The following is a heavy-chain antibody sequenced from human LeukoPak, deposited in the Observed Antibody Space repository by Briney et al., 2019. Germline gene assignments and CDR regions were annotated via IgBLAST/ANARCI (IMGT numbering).Heavy chain of an antibody. D-gene: IGHD3-22*01. CDR2: IYDSGTM. V-gene: IGHV4-59*01. Sequence: PSETLSLICSVSGGNINGYFWSWIRQPPGKGLEWIGHIYDSGTMNYNPSLNSRVSISVDTSKNHFSLKLSSVTAADTAVYYCARGQWLPVFDFWGQGILVTVSS. CDR1: GGNINGYF. J-gene: IGHJ4*02. CDR3: ARGQWLPVFDF.